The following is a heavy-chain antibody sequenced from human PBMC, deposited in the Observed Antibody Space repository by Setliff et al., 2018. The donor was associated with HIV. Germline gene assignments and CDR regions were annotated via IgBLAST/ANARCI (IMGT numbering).Heavy chain of an antibody. Sequence: GASVKVSCKASGYTFTTYSLHWVRQAPGHSLEWVGWINVGKGDTKYSQELQDRVTITRDTSANTAYMELSSLGSDDTAVYFCVRGALLAAFDFDYWGQGTLVTVS. V-gene: IGHV1-3*01. D-gene: IGHD3-10*01. CDR3: VRGALLAAFDFDY. CDR1: GYTFTTYS. J-gene: IGHJ4*01. CDR2: INVGKGDT.